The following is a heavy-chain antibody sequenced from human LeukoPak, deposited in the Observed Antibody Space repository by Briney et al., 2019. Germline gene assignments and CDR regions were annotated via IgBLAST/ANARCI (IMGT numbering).Heavy chain of an antibody. CDR1: GYTFTSYD. V-gene: IGHV1-8*01. D-gene: IGHD4-11*01. CDR3: ARAVTIYYYYYIDV. J-gene: IGHJ6*03. CDR2: MNPNSGNT. Sequence: GASVKVSCKASGYTFTSYDINWVRQATGQGLEWMGWMNPNSGNTGYAQKFQGRVTMTRYTSISTAYMELSSLRSEDTAVYYCARAVTIYYYYYIDVWGKGTTVTVSS.